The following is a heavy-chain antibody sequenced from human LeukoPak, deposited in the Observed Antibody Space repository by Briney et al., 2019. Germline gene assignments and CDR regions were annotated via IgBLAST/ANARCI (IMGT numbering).Heavy chain of an antibody. V-gene: IGHV1-18*01. D-gene: IGHD3-10*01. CDR1: GYTFTSYG. CDR3: AGTSYGSGSYEDYYYGMDV. CDR2: ISAYNGNT. J-gene: IGHJ6*02. Sequence: ASVKVSCKASGYTFTSYGISWVPQAPGQGLEWMGWISAYNGNTNYAQKLQGRVTMTTDTSTSTAYMELRSLRSDDTAVYYCAGTSYGSGSYEDYYYGMDVWGQGTTVTVSS.